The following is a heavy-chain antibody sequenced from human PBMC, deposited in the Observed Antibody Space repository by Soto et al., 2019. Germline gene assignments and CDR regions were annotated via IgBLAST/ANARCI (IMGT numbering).Heavy chain of an antibody. V-gene: IGHV3-30-3*01. Sequence: ESWGGVVQPGRSLRLSCAASGFTFSSYAMHWVRQAPGKGLEWVAVISYDGSNKYYADSVKGRFTISRDTSKNTLYLQMNSLRAEDTAVYYCARESQWELLFDYWGQGTLVTVSS. CDR3: ARESQWELLFDY. D-gene: IGHD1-26*01. CDR1: GFTFSSYA. J-gene: IGHJ4*02. CDR2: ISYDGSNK.